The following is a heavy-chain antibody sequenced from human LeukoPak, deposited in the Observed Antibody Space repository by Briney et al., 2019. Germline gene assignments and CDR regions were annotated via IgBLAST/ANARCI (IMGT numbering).Heavy chain of an antibody. CDR1: GFTLSSSG. J-gene: IGHJ4*02. Sequence: PGGSLRLSCAASGFTLSSSGMHWVRQAPGKGLEWVAVIWGDENHKYYGDSVRGRFTISRDNAKNTLYLRMDSLRVEDTAVYYCARDVGSAPFDYWGQGTLVTVSS. V-gene: IGHV3-33*01. CDR2: IWGDENHK. CDR3: ARDVGSAPFDY. D-gene: IGHD6-25*01.